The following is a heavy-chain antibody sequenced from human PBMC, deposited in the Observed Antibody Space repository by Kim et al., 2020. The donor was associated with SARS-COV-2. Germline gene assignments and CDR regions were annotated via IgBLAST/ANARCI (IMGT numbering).Heavy chain of an antibody. CDR2: ISWNSSSI. J-gene: IGHJ4*02. V-gene: IGHV3-9*01. CDR1: GFTFGDYA. D-gene: IGHD1-26*01. Sequence: GGSLRLSCAASGFTFGDYAMHWVRQAPGKGLEWVSGISWNSSSICYADSVKGRFTISRDNAKNSLYLQMNSLRAEDTALYYCAKEGVGATHFEYWGQGTLGTVSP. CDR3: AKEGVGATHFEY.